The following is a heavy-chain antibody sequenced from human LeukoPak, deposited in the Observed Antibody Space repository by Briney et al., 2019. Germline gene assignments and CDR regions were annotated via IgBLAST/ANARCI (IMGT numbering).Heavy chain of an antibody. CDR1: GFTFSSYW. CDR3: ARARWGGLYYFDY. J-gene: IGHJ4*02. Sequence: GGSLRLSCAASGFTFSSYWMHWVRQAPGKGLVGVSRINDDGRSTSYADSVKGRFTISRDNAKNTLYLQMNSLRAEDTAVYYCARARWGGLYYFDYWGQGTLVTVSS. CDR2: INDDGRST. V-gene: IGHV3-74*01. D-gene: IGHD3-16*01.